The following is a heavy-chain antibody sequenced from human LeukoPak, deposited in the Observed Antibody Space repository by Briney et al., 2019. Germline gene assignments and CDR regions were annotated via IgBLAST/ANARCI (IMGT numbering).Heavy chain of an antibody. CDR3: ARRCSGSSCYYGDY. Sequence: GGSLRLSCAASGFTFDDYAMHWVRQAPGKGLEWVAVIWYDGSHKSYAESVKGRFTISRDNSNNTLYLQMNSLRADDTAVYYCARRCSGSSCYYGDYWGQGTLVTVSS. V-gene: IGHV3-33*08. CDR2: IWYDGSHK. J-gene: IGHJ4*02. D-gene: IGHD2-2*01. CDR1: GFTFDDYA.